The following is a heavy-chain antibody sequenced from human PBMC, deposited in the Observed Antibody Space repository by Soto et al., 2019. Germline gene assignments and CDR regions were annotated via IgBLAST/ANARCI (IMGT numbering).Heavy chain of an antibody. CDR3: AKSPRGEMATD. J-gene: IGHJ4*02. D-gene: IGHD5-12*01. CDR2: INTYNGMT. Sequence: QVQLVQSGGEVKKPGTSVTVSCRASGYTFFNYHITWVRQAPGQGLEWMAWINTYNGMTDYAQKFQGRVTAYMELRNLGSDDTAVYFCAKSPRGEMATDWGQGTLVTVSS. V-gene: IGHV1-18*01. CDR1: GYTFFNYH.